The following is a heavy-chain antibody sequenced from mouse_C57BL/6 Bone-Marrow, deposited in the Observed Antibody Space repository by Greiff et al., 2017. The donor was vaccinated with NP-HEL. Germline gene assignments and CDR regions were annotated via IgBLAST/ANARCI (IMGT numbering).Heavy chain of an antibody. Sequence: EVMLVESGGGLVQPGGSLKLSCAASGFTFSDYYMYWVRQTPEKRLEWVAYISNGGGSTYYPDTVKGRFTISRDNAKNTLYLQMSRLKSEDTAMYYCARVYYSSYVEYWYFDVWGTGTTVTVSS. CDR2: ISNGGGST. J-gene: IGHJ1*03. CDR1: GFTFSDYY. V-gene: IGHV5-12*01. CDR3: ARVYYSSYVEYWYFDV. D-gene: IGHD2-5*01.